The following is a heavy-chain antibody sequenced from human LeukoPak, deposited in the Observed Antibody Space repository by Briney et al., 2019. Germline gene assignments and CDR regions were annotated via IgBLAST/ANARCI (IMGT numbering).Heavy chain of an antibody. CDR2: VSEDGTAK. CDR1: GFTCSSCW. CDR3: AKDTQQWLALPLFDY. Sequence: GGSLRLSCAVSGFTCSSCWMNWARQAPGKGLEWVATVSEDGTAKFYEDSVKGRFTISRDNAKNSLYLQMNSLRAEDTALYYCAKDTQQWLALPLFDYWGQGTLVTVSS. D-gene: IGHD6-19*01. J-gene: IGHJ4*02. V-gene: IGHV3-7*03.